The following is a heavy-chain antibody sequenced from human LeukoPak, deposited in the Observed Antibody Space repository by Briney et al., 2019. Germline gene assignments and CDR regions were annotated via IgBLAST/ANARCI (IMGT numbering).Heavy chain of an antibody. Sequence: ASVKVSCKASGGTFSSYAISWVRQAPGQGLEWMGWISAYNGNINYAQKLQGRVTMTTDTSTSTAYMELRSLRSDDTAVYYCARDQTTVVTPDAFDIWGQGTMVTVSS. CDR2: ISAYNGNI. CDR1: GGTFSSYA. V-gene: IGHV1-18*01. CDR3: ARDQTTVVTPDAFDI. J-gene: IGHJ3*02. D-gene: IGHD4-23*01.